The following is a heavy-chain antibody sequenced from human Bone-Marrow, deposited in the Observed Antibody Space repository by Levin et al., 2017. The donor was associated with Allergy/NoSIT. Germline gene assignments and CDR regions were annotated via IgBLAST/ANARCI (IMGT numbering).Heavy chain of an antibody. V-gene: IGHV4-4*02. CDR2: IYHSGST. Sequence: SETLSLTCAVSGGSISSSNWWSWVRQPPGKGLEWIGEIYHSGSTNYNPSLKSRVTISVDKSKNQFSLKLSSVTAADTAVYYCARVGSGYYDILTGKPHGEFDYWGQGTLVTVSS. CDR1: GGSISSSNW. J-gene: IGHJ4*02. CDR3: ARVGSGYYDILTGKPHGEFDY. D-gene: IGHD3-9*01.